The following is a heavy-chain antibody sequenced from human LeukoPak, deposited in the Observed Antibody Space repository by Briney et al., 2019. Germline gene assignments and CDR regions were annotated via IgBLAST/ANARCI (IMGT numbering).Heavy chain of an antibody. Sequence: SETLSLTCAVYVGSFNDYYWTWIRQPPGKGLEWIGEVDHSGSTNYNPSLKSRVTISVDTSKNQFSLKLSSVTAADTAVYYCARHGTSGTNLNWFDPWGQGTLVTVSS. CDR2: VDHSGST. CDR1: VGSFNDYY. V-gene: IGHV4-34*01. CDR3: ARHGTSGTNLNWFDP. J-gene: IGHJ5*02. D-gene: IGHD1-1*01.